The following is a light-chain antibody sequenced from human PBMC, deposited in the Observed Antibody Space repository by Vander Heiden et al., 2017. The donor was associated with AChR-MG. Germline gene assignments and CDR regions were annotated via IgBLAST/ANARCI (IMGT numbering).Light chain of an antibody. J-gene: IGKJ3*01. CDR2: GAS. V-gene: IGKV3-20*01. CDR1: QSVSSSY. CDR3: QQYGSSPGVT. Sequence: DIVFTQSPGTLSLSPGERATLSCRASQSVSSSYLAWYQQKPGQAPRLLIYGASSRATGIPDRFSGSGSGTDFTLTISRLEPEDFAAYYCQQYGSSPGVTFGPGTKVDIK.